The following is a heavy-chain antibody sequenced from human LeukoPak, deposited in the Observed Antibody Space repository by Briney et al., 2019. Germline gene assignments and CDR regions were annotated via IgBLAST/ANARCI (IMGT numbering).Heavy chain of an antibody. J-gene: IGHJ4*02. CDR3: ARDRVHVYYDSSGYNYFDY. Sequence: ASVKVSCKASGGTFSSYAISWVRQAPGQGLEWMGRIIPILGIANYAQKFQGRVTITADKSTSTAYMELSSLRSEDTAVYYCARDRVHVYYDSSGYNYFDYWGQGTLVTVSS. CDR1: GGTFSSYA. V-gene: IGHV1-69*04. D-gene: IGHD3-22*01. CDR2: IIPILGIA.